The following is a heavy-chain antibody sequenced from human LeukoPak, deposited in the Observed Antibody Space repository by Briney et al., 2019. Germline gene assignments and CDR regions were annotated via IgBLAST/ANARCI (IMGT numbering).Heavy chain of an antibody. CDR2: ISTSGSA. D-gene: IGHD5-18*01. CDR3: AATTVDTAMTIDY. Sequence: KPSETLSLTCAVSGGSTRSYHWSWIRQPPGKGLEWIGYISTSGSADYNPSLKSRVTISVDTSKHQFSLKLSSVTAADTAVYYCAATTVDTAMTIDYWGQGTLVTVSS. CDR1: GGSTRSYH. J-gene: IGHJ4*02. V-gene: IGHV4-4*09.